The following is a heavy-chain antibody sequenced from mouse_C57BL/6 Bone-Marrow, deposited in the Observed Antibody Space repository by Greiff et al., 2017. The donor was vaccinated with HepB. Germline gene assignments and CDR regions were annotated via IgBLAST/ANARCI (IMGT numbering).Heavy chain of an antibody. J-gene: IGHJ4*01. Sequence: DVKLVESGGGLVKPGGSLKLSCAASGFTFSDYGMHWVRQAPEKGLEWVAYISSGSSTIYYADTVKGRFTISRDNAKNTLFLQMTSLRSEDTAMYYCARVSTPGTYYAMDYWGQGTSVTVSS. CDR2: ISSGSSTI. CDR3: ARVSTPGTYYAMDY. D-gene: IGHD5-1*01. V-gene: IGHV5-17*01. CDR1: GFTFSDYG.